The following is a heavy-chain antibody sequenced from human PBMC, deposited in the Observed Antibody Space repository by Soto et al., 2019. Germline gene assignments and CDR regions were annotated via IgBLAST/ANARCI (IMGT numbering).Heavy chain of an antibody. J-gene: IGHJ1*01. D-gene: IGHD2-21*01. CDR1: VYTFTSCY. Sequence: ASVKVSCKASVYTFTSCYMHWVRQAPGQGLEWMGIINPSGGSTSYAQKFQGRVTMTRDTSTSTVYMELSSLRSEDTAVYYCASAYCGGDCYSPGYFQHWGQGTLVTVSS. V-gene: IGHV1-46*03. CDR3: ASAYCGGDCYSPGYFQH. CDR2: INPSGGST.